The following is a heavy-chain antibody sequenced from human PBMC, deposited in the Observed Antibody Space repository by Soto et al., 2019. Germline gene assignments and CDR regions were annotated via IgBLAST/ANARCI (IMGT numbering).Heavy chain of an antibody. V-gene: IGHV3-23*01. J-gene: IGHJ4*02. CDR1: GFTFTGYA. Sequence: EVQLLESGGGLVQPGGSLRLSCVGSGFTFTGYAMNWVRQAPGKGLEWVSAISSRGGSTFYADSVKGRFTISRDNSKNTLYLQINSLRAEDTAVYYCAKSQGYNLNDFNYWGQGTRVTVSS. D-gene: IGHD1-20*01. CDR2: ISSRGGST. CDR3: AKSQGYNLNDFNY.